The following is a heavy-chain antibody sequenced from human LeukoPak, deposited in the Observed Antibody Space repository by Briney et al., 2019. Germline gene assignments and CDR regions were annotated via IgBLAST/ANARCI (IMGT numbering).Heavy chain of an antibody. V-gene: IGHV4-30-4*01. J-gene: IGHJ4*02. CDR1: GGSISSGDYY. CDR2: IYYSGST. Sequence: PSETLSLTCTVSGGSISSGDYYWSWIRQPPGKGLEWIGYIYYSGSTYYNPSLKSRVTISVDTSKNQFSLKLSSVTAADTAVYYCASFLRLGELSYFDYWGQGTLVTVSS. D-gene: IGHD3-16*02. CDR3: ASFLRLGELSYFDY.